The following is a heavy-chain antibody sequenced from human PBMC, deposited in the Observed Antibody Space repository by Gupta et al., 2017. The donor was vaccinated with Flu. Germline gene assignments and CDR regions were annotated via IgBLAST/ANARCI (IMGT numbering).Heavy chain of an antibody. J-gene: IGHJ6*02. CDR2: ISGSGGST. Sequence: EVQLFESGGGLVQPGGSLRLSCAASGFTFSSYAMSWVRQAPGKGLEWVSAISGSGGSTYYADSVKGRFTISRDNSKNTLYLQMNSRRAEDTAVYYWAKDLPRSYGSLITGGYYYYGMDVWGQGTTVTVSS. V-gene: IGHV3-23*01. CDR1: GFTFSSYA. D-gene: IGHD3-16*01. CDR3: AKDLPRSYGSLITGGYYYYGMDV.